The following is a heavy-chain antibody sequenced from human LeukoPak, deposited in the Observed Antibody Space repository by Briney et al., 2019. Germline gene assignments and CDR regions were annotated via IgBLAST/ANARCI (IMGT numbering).Heavy chain of an antibody. D-gene: IGHD3-16*01. J-gene: IGHJ6*04. V-gene: IGHV3-72*01. CDR3: ARMTFGGMDF. CDR2: TRSKVNNHTT. Sequence: PGGSLRLSCAPSGITLSDQYMEWVRQTPGKGLEWVGRTRSKVNNHTTEYAASVKGRFTISRDDSNNSLYLQMNSLKTEDTAVYYCARMTFGGMDFWGKGTTVTVSS. CDR1: GITLSDQY.